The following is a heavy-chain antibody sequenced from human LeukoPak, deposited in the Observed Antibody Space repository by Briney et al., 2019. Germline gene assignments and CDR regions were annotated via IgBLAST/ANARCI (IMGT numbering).Heavy chain of an antibody. V-gene: IGHV3-74*01. D-gene: IGHD4-23*01. CDR2: IHSDGSSK. CDR3: ARGKWELLED. J-gene: IGHJ4*02. Sequence: GGSLRLSCAASGLTFSSYWMHWVRQAPGKGLVWVSLIHSDGSSKSYADSVKGRFTISRANAKNTLYLQMNSLRAEDTAVYYCARGKWELLEDWGQGTLVTVSS. CDR1: GLTFSSYW.